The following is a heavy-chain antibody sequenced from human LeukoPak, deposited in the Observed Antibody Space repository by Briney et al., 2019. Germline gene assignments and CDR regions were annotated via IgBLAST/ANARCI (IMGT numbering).Heavy chain of an antibody. V-gene: IGHV3-11*03. J-gene: IGHJ6*02. D-gene: IGHD6-13*01. CDR2: TSSSSSYT. CDR1: GFTFSDYY. CDR3: ARKKAVSWVDV. Sequence: EPGGSLRLSCAASGFTFSDYYVSWIRQAPGKGLEWVSYTSSSSSYTNYADSVKGRFTISRDNAKNSLYLQMNSLRAEDTAVYYCARKKAVSWVDVWGQGTTVTVSS.